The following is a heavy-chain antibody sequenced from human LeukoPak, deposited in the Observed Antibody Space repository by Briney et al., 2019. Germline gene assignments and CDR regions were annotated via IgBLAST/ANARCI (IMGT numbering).Heavy chain of an antibody. CDR3: AREVSEPHCSGGTCYDEAGFDY. V-gene: IGHV1-69*04. J-gene: IGHJ4*02. D-gene: IGHD2-15*01. Sequence: SVKVSCKASGGTFKNYAVNWVRQAPGQGLEWMGRIIPVFGITNAAQTFQAKVTITADKSTSTAYMDLSSLRSDDTAVYFCAREVSEPHCSGGTCYDEAGFDYWGQGTQVTVSS. CDR2: IIPVFGIT. CDR1: GGTFKNYA.